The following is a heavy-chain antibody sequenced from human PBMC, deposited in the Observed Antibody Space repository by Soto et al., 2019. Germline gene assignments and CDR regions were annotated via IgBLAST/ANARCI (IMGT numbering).Heavy chain of an antibody. CDR3: AADRDYYDSSRYGMDL. Sequence: SVKVSCKASGVTFPSSAMQWVRQARGQRLEWIGWIVVGSGNTNYAQKFQERVTITRDMSTSTAYMELSSLRSDDTAVYYCAADRDYYDSSRYGMDLWGQGTTVTVSS. CDR2: IVVGSGNT. J-gene: IGHJ6*02. CDR1: GVTFPSSA. D-gene: IGHD3-22*01. V-gene: IGHV1-58*02.